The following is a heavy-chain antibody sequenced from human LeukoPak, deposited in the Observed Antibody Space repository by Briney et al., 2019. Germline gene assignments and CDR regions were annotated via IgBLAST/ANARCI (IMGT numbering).Heavy chain of an antibody. Sequence: GASVKVSCKASGYTFTGYYMHWVRRAPGQGLEWMGWINPNSGGTNYAQKFQGRVTMTRDTSISTAYMELSRLRSDDTAVYYCARDGYNDVYYYGMDVWGQGTTVTVSS. J-gene: IGHJ6*02. V-gene: IGHV1-2*02. CDR1: GYTFTGYY. D-gene: IGHD5-24*01. CDR2: INPNSGGT. CDR3: ARDGYNDVYYYGMDV.